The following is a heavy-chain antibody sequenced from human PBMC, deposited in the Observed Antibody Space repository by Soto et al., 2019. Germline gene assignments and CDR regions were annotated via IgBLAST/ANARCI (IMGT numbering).Heavy chain of an antibody. Sequence: PGGSLRLSCAASGFTFSCSSMHWVRQAPGKGLERVAVISYDGSNNYFYDSLNNRLAVSTYNSNNTLYPQMNTLRTDDAAVVYFAKDFLRTTVTSGWFDPWGQGTLVTVSS. D-gene: IGHD4-4*01. CDR3: AKDFLRTTVTSGWFDP. CDR2: ISYDGSNN. CDR1: GFTFSCSS. V-gene: IGHV3-30*18. J-gene: IGHJ5*02.